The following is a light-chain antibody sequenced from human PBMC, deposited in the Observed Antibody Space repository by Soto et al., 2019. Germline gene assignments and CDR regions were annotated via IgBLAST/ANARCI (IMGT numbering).Light chain of an antibody. CDR1: QSVGTN. CDR2: GVS. Sequence: ERLMTQSPATLSVSPGESATLSCRASQSVGTNYAWYQQKPGQAPSLLIHGVSTRATGLPTRFSGRGSGRQFTLTISSLQSEDFAVYYCQQYNNSPQTFGQGTNVEIK. V-gene: IGKV3-15*01. CDR3: QQYNNSPQT. J-gene: IGKJ1*01.